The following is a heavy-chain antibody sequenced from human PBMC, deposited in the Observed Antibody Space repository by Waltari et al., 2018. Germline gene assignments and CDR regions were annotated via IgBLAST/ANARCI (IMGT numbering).Heavy chain of an antibody. D-gene: IGHD1-26*01. CDR1: ELPFFNYE. Sequence: VQLVESGGAVLQPGGSLGLPWEPSELPFFNYELNWVRQAPGKGLEWIAYISNTGTRTFYSDSVRGRFTISRDDAKNSVFLQMNDLRVDDSGLYYCTRGLVGAPGWGQGTLVTVSS. CDR2: ISNTGTRT. J-gene: IGHJ4*02. V-gene: IGHV3-48*03. CDR3: TRGLVGAPG.